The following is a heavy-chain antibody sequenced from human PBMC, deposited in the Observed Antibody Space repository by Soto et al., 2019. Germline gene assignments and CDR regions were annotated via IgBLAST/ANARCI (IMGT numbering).Heavy chain of an antibody. J-gene: IGHJ3*02. CDR2: ISAYNGNT. CDR1: GYTFTIYG. V-gene: IGHV1-18*01. CDR3: ARDGAMAPGEGIDAFDI. D-gene: IGHD5-18*01. Sequence: ASVKVSCKASGYTFTIYGISWVRQAPGQGLEWMGWISAYNGNTNYAQKLQGRVTMTTDTSTSTAYMELRSLRSDDTAVYYCARDGAMAPGEGIDAFDIWGQGTMVTVSS.